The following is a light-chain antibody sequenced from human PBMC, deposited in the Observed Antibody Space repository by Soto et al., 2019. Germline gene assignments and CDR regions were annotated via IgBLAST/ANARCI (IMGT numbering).Light chain of an antibody. CDR2: DAS. CDR3: HSRA. CDR1: QTISRW. J-gene: IGKJ5*01. Sequence: DIPLAQTPSSLSASVGDDVTITCRASQTISRWFAWYQQKPGRAPKLLIYDASTLESGVPSRFSGSGSETEFTLTISRLQPDDFATYFCHSRAFGQGTRLEVK. V-gene: IGKV1-5*01.